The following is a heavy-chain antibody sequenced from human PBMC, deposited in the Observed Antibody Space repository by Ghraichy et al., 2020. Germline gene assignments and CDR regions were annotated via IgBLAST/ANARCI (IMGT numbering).Heavy chain of an antibody. CDR2: IYYSGST. J-gene: IGHJ6*02. CDR1: GGSISSYY. Sequence: SQTLSLTCTVSGGSISSYYWSWIRQPPGKGLEWIGYIYYSGSTNYNPSLKSRVTISVDTSKNQFSLKLSSVTAADTAVYYCARGGNTLHYYYYYGMDVWGQGTTVTVSS. V-gene: IGHV4-59*01. CDR3: ARGGNTLHYYYYYGMDV. D-gene: IGHD2/OR15-2a*01.